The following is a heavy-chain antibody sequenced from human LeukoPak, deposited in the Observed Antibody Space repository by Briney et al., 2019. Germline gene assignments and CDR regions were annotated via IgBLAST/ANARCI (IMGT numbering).Heavy chain of an antibody. Sequence: GGSLRLSCAASGFTFSSYAMSWVRQAPGKGLEWVSSISGSGGSTYYADSVKGRFTISRDNSKNTLYLQMNSLRAEDTAVYYCAKRPGIAVAGHFDYWGQGTLVTVSS. CDR3: AKRPGIAVAGHFDY. D-gene: IGHD6-19*01. CDR1: GFTFSSYA. J-gene: IGHJ4*02. CDR2: ISGSGGST. V-gene: IGHV3-23*01.